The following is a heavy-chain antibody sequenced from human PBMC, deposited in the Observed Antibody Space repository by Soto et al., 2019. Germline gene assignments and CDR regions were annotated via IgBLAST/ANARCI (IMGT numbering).Heavy chain of an antibody. Sequence: EVQLVETGGVLVQPGESLRLSCAASGFTFSSYWMHWVRQAPGKGLVWVSRINSDGSRTNYADSVKGRFTVSRDNAKNTQYLQMNSLRAEDTAVYYCARVLTGSWNWFDPWGQGTLVTVSS. CDR1: GFTFSSYW. CDR3: ARVLTGSWNWFDP. D-gene: IGHD6-13*01. J-gene: IGHJ5*02. CDR2: INSDGSRT. V-gene: IGHV3-74*01.